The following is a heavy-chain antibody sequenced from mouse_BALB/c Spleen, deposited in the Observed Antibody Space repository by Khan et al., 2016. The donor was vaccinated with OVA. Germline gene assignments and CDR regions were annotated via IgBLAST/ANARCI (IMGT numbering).Heavy chain of an antibody. Sequence: QVQLKQSGPGLVAPSQSLSITCTVSGFSLTSYGVHWVRQPPGKGLEWLGVIWAGGSTNYNSDLMSRLSISKDHSKSHIFLNMNSMQNDDTAMYYCARLEDIWGQGTTLTGSS. J-gene: IGHJ2*01. CDR1: GFSLTSYG. CDR2: IWAGGST. CDR3: ARLEDI. D-gene: IGHD1-3*01. V-gene: IGHV2-9*02.